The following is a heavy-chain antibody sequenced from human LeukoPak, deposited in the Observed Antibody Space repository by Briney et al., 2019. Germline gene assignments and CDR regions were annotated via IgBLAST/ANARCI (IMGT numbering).Heavy chain of an antibody. CDR2: ISSSGSTI. J-gene: IGHJ3*02. CDR3: ASCGGDCYRDAFDI. V-gene: IGHV3-11*01. CDR1: GFTFSDYY. D-gene: IGHD2-21*02. Sequence: GGSLRLSCAASGFTFSDYYMSWIRQAPGKGLEWGSYISSSGSTIYYADSVKGRFTISRDNAKNSLYLQMNSLRAEDTAVYYCASCGGDCYRDAFDIWGQGTMVTVSS.